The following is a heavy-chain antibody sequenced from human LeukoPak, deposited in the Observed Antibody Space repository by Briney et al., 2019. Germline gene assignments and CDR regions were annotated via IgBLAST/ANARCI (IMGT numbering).Heavy chain of an antibody. V-gene: IGHV3-21*01. CDR1: GFTFSSYS. Sequence: GGSLRLSCAASGFTFSSYSMNWVRQAPGKGLEWVSSIGSSSSYIYYADSVKGRFTTSRDNAKNSLYLQMNSLRAEDTAVYYCARDKLYYGQFDPWGQGTLVTVSS. CDR3: ARDKLYYGQFDP. J-gene: IGHJ5*02. CDR2: IGSSSSYI. D-gene: IGHD2-8*01.